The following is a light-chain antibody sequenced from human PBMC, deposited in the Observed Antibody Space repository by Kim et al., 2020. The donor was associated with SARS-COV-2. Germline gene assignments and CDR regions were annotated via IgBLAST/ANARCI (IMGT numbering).Light chain of an antibody. V-gene: IGKV3-11*01. CDR3: QQRGNWPLT. CDR2: DAF. CDR1: QGVGSA. J-gene: IGKJ1*01. Sequence: LSAGERATLSCRARQGVGSAFAWYQQKPGQAPRLLIYDAFSRATGIPARFSGSGSGTDFTLTISSLEPEDFAVYYCQQRGNWPLTFGQGTKVDIK.